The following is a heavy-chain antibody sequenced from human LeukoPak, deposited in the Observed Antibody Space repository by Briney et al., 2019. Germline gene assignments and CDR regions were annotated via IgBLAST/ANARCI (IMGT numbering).Heavy chain of an antibody. D-gene: IGHD3-10*01. V-gene: IGHV4-34*01. CDR1: GGSISGYY. J-gene: IGHJ6*02. CDR2: INHSGST. CDR3: ARGRLAVTLVRGVRYGMDV. Sequence: PSETLSLTCIVSGGSISGYYWSWIRQPPGKGLEWIGEINHSGSTNYNPSLKSRVTISVDTSKNQFSLKLSSVTAADTAVYYCARGRLAVTLVRGVRYGMDVWGQGTTVTVSS.